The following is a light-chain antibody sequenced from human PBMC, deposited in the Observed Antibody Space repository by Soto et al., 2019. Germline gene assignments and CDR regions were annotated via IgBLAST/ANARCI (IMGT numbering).Light chain of an antibody. CDR2: GAS. CDR1: QSVSSSY. Sequence: EIVLTQSPATLSLSPGERATLSCRASQSVSSSYLAWYQQKPGQPPRLLIYGASSRATGIPDRFSGSGSGTYFTLTITRLEPEDFAVYYCQHYRTSFGGGTKVEIK. J-gene: IGKJ4*01. CDR3: QHYRTS. V-gene: IGKV3-20*01.